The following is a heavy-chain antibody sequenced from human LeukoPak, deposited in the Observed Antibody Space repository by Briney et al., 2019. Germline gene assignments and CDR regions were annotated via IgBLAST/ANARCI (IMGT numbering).Heavy chain of an antibody. D-gene: IGHD6-13*01. J-gene: IGHJ4*02. Sequence: ASVKVSCKASGYTFTGYYMHWVRQAPGQGLEWMGWINPNSGGTNYAQKFQGRVTMTRDTSISTAYMELSRLRSDDTAVYYCARDKVGPYSSREHDYWGQGTLVTVSS. CDR1: GYTFTGYY. CDR3: ARDKVGPYSSREHDY. CDR2: INPNSGGT. V-gene: IGHV1-2*02.